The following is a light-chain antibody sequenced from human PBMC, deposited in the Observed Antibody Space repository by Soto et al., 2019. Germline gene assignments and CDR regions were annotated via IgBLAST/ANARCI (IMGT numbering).Light chain of an antibody. CDR3: QQRSNWPLT. J-gene: IGKJ4*01. CDR2: DAS. V-gene: IGKV3-11*01. Sequence: EIVLTQSPVTLSLSPGERATLSCRASQSVVNYLAWYQQKPGQAPRLLIYDASKRATGIPARFSGSGHGTDFTLTISSLEPEDFALYYCQQRSNWPLTFGGGTKIEIK. CDR1: QSVVNY.